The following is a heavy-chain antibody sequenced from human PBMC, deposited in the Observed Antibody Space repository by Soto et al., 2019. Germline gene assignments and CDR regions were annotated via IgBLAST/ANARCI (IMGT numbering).Heavy chain of an antibody. CDR1: GASISGFY. D-gene: IGHD1-1*01. Sequence: LSLTCTVSGASISGFYWSWIRKSAGKGLEWIGRIYATGTTDYNPSLKSRVMMSVDTSKKQFSLKLRSVTAADTAVYYCVRDGTKSLREWFDPWGQGISVTVAS. J-gene: IGHJ5*02. CDR3: VRDGTKSLREWFDP. V-gene: IGHV4-4*07. CDR2: IYATGTT.